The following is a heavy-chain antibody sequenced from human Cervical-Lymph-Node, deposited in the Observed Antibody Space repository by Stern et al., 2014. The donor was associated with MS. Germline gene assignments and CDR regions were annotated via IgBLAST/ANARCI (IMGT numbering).Heavy chain of an antibody. CDR2: ISYDGINK. Sequence: VQLVESGGGVVQPGRSLRLSCAASGFTFSSYAMHWVRQAPGKGLEWVAGISYDGINKYYADSVKGRFTISRDNSKNTLYLQMNSLRAEDTAVYYCATGIAAAGYYYYGMDVWGQGTTVTVSS. D-gene: IGHD6-13*01. CDR3: ATGIAAAGYYYYGMDV. J-gene: IGHJ6*02. CDR1: GFTFSSYA. V-gene: IGHV3-30*04.